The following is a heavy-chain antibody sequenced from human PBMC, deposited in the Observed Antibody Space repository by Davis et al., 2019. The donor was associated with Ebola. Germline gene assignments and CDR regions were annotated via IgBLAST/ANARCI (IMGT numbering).Heavy chain of an antibody. CDR1: GFSVSDTY. D-gene: IGHD1-26*01. V-gene: IGHV3-23*01. CDR3: GGAWD. Sequence: GESLKISCAASGFSVSDTYMSWVRQPPGKGLDWVSRISSNGDTAYYADSVRGRFTISRDNSRNTLYLQMNNLRAEDTALYYCGGAWDWGQGTLVTVSS. CDR2: ISSNGDTA. J-gene: IGHJ4*02.